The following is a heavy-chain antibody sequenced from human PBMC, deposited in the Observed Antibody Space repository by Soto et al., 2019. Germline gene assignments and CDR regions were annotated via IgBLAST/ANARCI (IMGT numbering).Heavy chain of an antibody. CDR3: ARGRFYSETSTWFAF. V-gene: IGHV1-8*01. J-gene: IGHJ5*01. Sequence: GASVKVSCKASGYTFTDYDINWVRQAPGQGLEWMGWVSPNSGNTVYAQKFQDRVTMTRDTSISTAYMELSSLGFEDTAMYYCARGRFYSETSTWFAFWGQGTPVTVSS. CDR1: GYTFTDYD. CDR2: VSPNSGNT. D-gene: IGHD2-2*01.